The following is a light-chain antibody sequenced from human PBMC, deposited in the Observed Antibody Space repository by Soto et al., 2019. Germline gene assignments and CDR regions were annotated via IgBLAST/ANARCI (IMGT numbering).Light chain of an antibody. J-gene: IGKJ4*01. CDR1: ESIRSH. CDR3: QQYDNLPLT. Sequence: IQMTQSPSSLSASVGDRVTITCRASESIRSHLSWYQQKPGKAPKLLIYDASNLETGVPSRFSGSGSGTDFTFTISSLQPEDIATYYCQQYDNLPLTFGGGTKVDIK. V-gene: IGKV1-33*01. CDR2: DAS.